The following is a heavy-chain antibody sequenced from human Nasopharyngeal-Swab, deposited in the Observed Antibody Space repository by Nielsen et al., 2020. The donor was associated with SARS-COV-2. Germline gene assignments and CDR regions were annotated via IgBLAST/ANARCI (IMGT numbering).Heavy chain of an antibody. D-gene: IGHD2-21*02. V-gene: IGHV4-59*01. CDR3: ARERVTDKYFDY. CDR2: IYYSGST. Sequence: SETLSLTCTVSGGSISSYYWSWIRPPPGKGLEWIGYIYYSGSTNYNPSLKSRVTISVDTSKNQFSLKLSSVTAADTAVYYCARERVTDKYFDYWGQGTLVTVSS. CDR1: GGSISSYY. J-gene: IGHJ4*02.